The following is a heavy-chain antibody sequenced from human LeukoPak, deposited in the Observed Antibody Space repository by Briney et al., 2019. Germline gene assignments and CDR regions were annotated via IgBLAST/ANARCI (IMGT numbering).Heavy chain of an antibody. CDR2: ISGSGGST. J-gene: IGHJ3*02. Sequence: GGSLRLSCAASGITFSSHWMHWVRQAPGKGLVWVSAISGSGGSTYYADSVKGRFTISRDNSKNTLYLQMNSPRAEDTAVYYCAKACSGYAGDAFDIWGQGTMVTVSS. D-gene: IGHD2-15*01. CDR3: AKACSGYAGDAFDI. CDR1: GITFSSHW. V-gene: IGHV3-23*01.